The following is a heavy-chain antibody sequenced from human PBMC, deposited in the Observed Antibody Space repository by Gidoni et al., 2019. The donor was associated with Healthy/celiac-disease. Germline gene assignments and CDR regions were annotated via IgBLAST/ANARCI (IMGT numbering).Heavy chain of an antibody. J-gene: IGHJ2*01. Sequence: QVQLQQWGAGLLTPSETLSLTCAVYGGSFSGYYWRRIRQPPGKGLEWIGEINHSGSTNYNPSLKSRVTIAVDTSKNQFSLKLSSVTAADTAVYYCARGPYSGSSGYYYGYFDLWGRGTLVTVSS. CDR3: ARGPYSGSSGYYYGYFDL. CDR1: GGSFSGYY. CDR2: INHSGST. D-gene: IGHD3-22*01. V-gene: IGHV4-34*01.